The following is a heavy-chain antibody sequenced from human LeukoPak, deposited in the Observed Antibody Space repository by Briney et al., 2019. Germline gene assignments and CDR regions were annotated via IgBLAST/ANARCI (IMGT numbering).Heavy chain of an antibody. D-gene: IGHD1-26*01. CDR2: ISGSGGST. CDR3: AKQMGAGGDYYFDY. J-gene: IGHJ4*02. Sequence: PGGSLRLSCAASGFTFSSYAMSWVRQAPGKGLEWVSAISGSGGSTYYADSVKGRFTISRDNSKNTLYLQMTSLRAEDTAVYYCAKQMGAGGDYYFDYWGQGTLVTVSS. CDR1: GFTFSSYA. V-gene: IGHV3-23*01.